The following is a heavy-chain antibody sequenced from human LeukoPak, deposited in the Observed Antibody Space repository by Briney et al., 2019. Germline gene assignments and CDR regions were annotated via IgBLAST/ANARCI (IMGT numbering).Heavy chain of an antibody. CDR3: ARETPQIYMTNGPNFGMDV. J-gene: IGHJ6*02. Sequence: GGSLRLSCAASGFTFSSYSMNWVRQAPGKGLEWVSSISSSSSYIYYADSVKGRFTISRDNAKNSLYLQMNSLRAEDTAVYYCARETPQIYMTNGPNFGMDVWGQGTTVTVSS. CDR1: GFTFSSYS. V-gene: IGHV3-21*01. CDR2: ISSSSSYI. D-gene: IGHD4-23*01.